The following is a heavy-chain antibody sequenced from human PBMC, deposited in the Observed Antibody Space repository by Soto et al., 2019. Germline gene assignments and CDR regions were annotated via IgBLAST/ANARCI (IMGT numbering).Heavy chain of an antibody. Sequence: SGGSLRLSCAASGFTFSSYGMNWVRQAPGKGLEWVSSISSGSSYIYYADSVKGRFTISRDNAKNSLYLQMNSLRAEDTAVYYCAREGSSSQSYFDYWGQGTLVTVSS. D-gene: IGHD6-6*01. CDR1: GFTFSSYG. J-gene: IGHJ4*02. V-gene: IGHV3-21*01. CDR3: AREGSSSQSYFDY. CDR2: ISSGSSYI.